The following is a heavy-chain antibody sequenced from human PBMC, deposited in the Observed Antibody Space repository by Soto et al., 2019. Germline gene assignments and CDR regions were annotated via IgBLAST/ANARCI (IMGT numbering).Heavy chain of an antibody. CDR1: GGSISSYY. D-gene: IGHD3-10*01. CDR2: IYYSGST. CDR3: ARDNRFGELFY. V-gene: IGHV4-59*01. Sequence: SETLSLTCTVSGGSISSYYLSWIRQPPGKGLECIGYIYYSGSTNYNPSLKSRVTISVDTSKNQFSLKLSSVTAADTAVYYCARDNRFGELFYWGQGTLVTVYS. J-gene: IGHJ4*02.